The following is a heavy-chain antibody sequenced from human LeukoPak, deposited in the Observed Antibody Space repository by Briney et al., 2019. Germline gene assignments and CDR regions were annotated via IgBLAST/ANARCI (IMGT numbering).Heavy chain of an antibody. D-gene: IGHD6-19*01. CDR3: ARNLLGAVADSYYYGMDV. CDR2: TYYRSKWYN. CDR1: GDSVSSPSAA. Sequence: SQTLSLTCAISGDSVSSPSAAWNWIRQSPSRGLEWPGRTYYRSKWYNDYAVSVKSRITINPDTSKNQFSLQLNSVTPEDTAVYYCARNLLGAVADSYYYGMDVWGQGTTVTVSS. J-gene: IGHJ6*02. V-gene: IGHV6-1*01.